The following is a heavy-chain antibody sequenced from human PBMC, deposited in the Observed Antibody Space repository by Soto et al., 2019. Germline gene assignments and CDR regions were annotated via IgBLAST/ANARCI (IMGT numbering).Heavy chain of an antibody. CDR1: GFTFSNYD. CDR3: VRDPAGHGMDV. CDR2: IGKGGDT. Sequence: GGSLRLSCAASGFTFSNYDMQWVRQVTGKGLEWVSSIGKGGDTHYADSVKGRFTISRENAKNSLYLQMSSLRAGDTAVYYCVRDPAGHGMDVWGQGTTVTVSS. D-gene: IGHD3-10*01. V-gene: IGHV3-13*01. J-gene: IGHJ6*02.